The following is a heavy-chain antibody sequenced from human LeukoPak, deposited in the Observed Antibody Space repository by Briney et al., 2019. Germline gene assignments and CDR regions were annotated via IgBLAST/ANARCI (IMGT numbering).Heavy chain of an antibody. J-gene: IGHJ3*02. V-gene: IGHV3-11*01. CDR2: ISRGGSTT. D-gene: IGHD3-3*01. CDR1: GFTFSDYY. CDR3: AKQTRDFWSGNHAFDI. Sequence: GGSLRLSCAASGFTFSDYYMSWIRQAPGKGLEWVSYISRGGSTTYYADSVKGRFTISRDNAKNSLFLQMNSLRAEDTAVYYCAKQTRDFWSGNHAFDIWGQGTMVTVSS.